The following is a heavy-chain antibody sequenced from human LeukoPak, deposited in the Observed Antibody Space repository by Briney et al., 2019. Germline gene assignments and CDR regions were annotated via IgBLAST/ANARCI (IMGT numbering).Heavy chain of an antibody. J-gene: IGHJ4*02. Sequence: GGSLRLSCAASGFTFSSYSMNWVRQAPGKGLEWVSSISSSSSYIYYADSVKGRFTISRDNAKNSLYLQMNSLRAEDTAVYYCARAIVAATGFDYWGQGKRGTVSS. CDR2: ISSSSSYI. CDR3: ARAIVAATGFDY. V-gene: IGHV3-21*01. CDR1: GFTFSSYS. D-gene: IGHD5-12*01.